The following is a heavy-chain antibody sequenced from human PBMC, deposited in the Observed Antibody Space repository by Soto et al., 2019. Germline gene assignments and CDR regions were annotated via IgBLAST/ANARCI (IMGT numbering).Heavy chain of an antibody. CDR1: SGSISSSNW. D-gene: IGHD2-2*01. CDR2: VYHSGST. CDR3: ARGVPAAPARKYNWFDP. V-gene: IGHV4-4*02. Sequence: PSETLSLTCAVSSGSISSSNWWRWVRQTPGKGLEWIGEVYHSGSTKYNPSLKSRVTISVDKSKNQFSLKLSSVTAADTAVYYCARGVPAAPARKYNWFDPWGQGTLVTVSS. J-gene: IGHJ5*02.